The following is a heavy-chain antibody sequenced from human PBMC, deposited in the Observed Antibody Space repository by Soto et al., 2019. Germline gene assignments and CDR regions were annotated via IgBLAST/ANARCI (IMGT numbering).Heavy chain of an antibody. V-gene: IGHV3-33*01. D-gene: IGHD1-1*01. CDR1: GFSFNNYG. CDR2: IWYDASKK. J-gene: IGHJ4*02. Sequence: QVQLVESGGGVVQPGRSLRLSCAASGFSFNNYGMHWVRQAPGQGLEWVALIWYDASKKSYAVSVKGRFTINRDNSKNTRYRQRNSLRAADTAVYYCARALSGSQAVYYFAFWGQGTLVTVST. CDR3: ARALSGSQAVYYFAF.